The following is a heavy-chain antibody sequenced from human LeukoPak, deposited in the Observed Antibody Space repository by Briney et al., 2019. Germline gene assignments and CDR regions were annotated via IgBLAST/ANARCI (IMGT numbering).Heavy chain of an antibody. CDR3: ARDPANFYDSSGYPDY. CDR1: GFTFSSYE. Sequence: GGSLRLSCAASGFTFSSYEMNWVRQAPGKGLEWVSYISSSGSTIYYADSVKGRFTISRDNAKNSLYLQMNSPRAEDTAVYYCARDPANFYDSSGYPDYWGQGTLVTVSS. D-gene: IGHD3-22*01. J-gene: IGHJ4*02. CDR2: ISSSGSTI. V-gene: IGHV3-48*03.